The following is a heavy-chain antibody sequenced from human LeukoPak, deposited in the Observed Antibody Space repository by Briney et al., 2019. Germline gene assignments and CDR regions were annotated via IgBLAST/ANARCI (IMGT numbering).Heavy chain of an antibody. D-gene: IGHD6-13*01. Sequence: GRSLRLSCAASRFTFSNYWMSWVRQAPGKGLEWVANIKQDGSEKYYVDSAKGRFTISRDNAKSSLYLQMNSLRAEDTAVYYCARGRGDSSSWYFDYWGQGTLVTVSS. CDR1: RFTFSNYW. CDR3: ARGRGDSSSWYFDY. V-gene: IGHV3-7*01. J-gene: IGHJ4*02. CDR2: IKQDGSEK.